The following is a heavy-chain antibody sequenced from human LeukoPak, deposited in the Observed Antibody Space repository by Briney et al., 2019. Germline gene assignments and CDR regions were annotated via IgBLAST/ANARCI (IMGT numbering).Heavy chain of an antibody. CDR2: ISAYNGNT. Sequence: ASVKVSCKASGYTFTSYGISWVRQAPGQGLEWMGWISAYNGNTNYAQKLQGRVTMTTDTSTSTAYMELRSLRSDDTAVYYCAREYYDFGSGYFSGYYYYGMDVWGQGTTVTVSS. CDR3: AREYYDFGSGYFSGYYYYGMDV. V-gene: IGHV1-18*01. CDR1: GYTFTSYG. D-gene: IGHD3-3*01. J-gene: IGHJ6*02.